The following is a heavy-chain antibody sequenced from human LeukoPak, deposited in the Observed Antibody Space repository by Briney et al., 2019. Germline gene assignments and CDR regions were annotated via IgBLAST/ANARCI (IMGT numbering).Heavy chain of an antibody. Sequence: GGSLRLSCAASGFTFDIYWMSWVRQAPGKGLEWVANIKQDGSEKYYVDSVKGRFTISRDNAKNSLYLQMNSLRAEDTAVYYCARSIERFPPVDLDYWGQGTLVTASS. V-gene: IGHV3-7*01. D-gene: IGHD2-15*01. J-gene: IGHJ4*02. CDR1: GFTFDIYW. CDR3: ARSIERFPPVDLDY. CDR2: IKQDGSEK.